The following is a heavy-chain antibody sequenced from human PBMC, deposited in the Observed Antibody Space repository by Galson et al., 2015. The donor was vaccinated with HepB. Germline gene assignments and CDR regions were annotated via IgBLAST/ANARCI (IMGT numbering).Heavy chain of an antibody. J-gene: IGHJ6*02. D-gene: IGHD5-18*01. CDR1: GGTFSSYA. CDR3: ASDQTRTAMVTDGMDV. CDR2: IIPIFGTA. Sequence: SVKVSCKASGGTFSSYAISWVRQAPGQGLEWMGGIIPIFGTANYAQKFQGRVTITADESTSTAYMELSSLRSEDTAVYYCASDQTRTAMVTDGMDVWGQGTTVTVSS. V-gene: IGHV1-69*13.